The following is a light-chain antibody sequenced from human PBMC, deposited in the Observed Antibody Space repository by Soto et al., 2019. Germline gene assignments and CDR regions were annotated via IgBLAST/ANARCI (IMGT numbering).Light chain of an antibody. CDR2: GAS. CDR1: QSVTSDY. V-gene: IGKV3-20*01. J-gene: IGKJ2*01. Sequence: IVLTQSPGTLSLSPGERATLSCRASQSVTSDYLAWYQQKPGQPARLLIYGASNRATAIADRFSGSGSATDFTLTISRVDPEDFAVYYCQQYGSSPYTLGQGTRLDI. CDR3: QQYGSSPYT.